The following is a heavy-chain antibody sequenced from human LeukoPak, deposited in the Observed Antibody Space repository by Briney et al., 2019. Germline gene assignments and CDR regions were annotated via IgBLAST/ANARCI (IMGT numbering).Heavy chain of an antibody. Sequence: GGSLRLSCAASGFTVSSYSMTWVRQAPGKGLEWVSSISSSSSYIYYADSVKGRFTISRDNAKNSLYLQMNSLRAEDTAVYYCARDKYYYDSSGYLSVYFDYWGQGTLVTVSS. J-gene: IGHJ4*02. D-gene: IGHD3-22*01. CDR2: ISSSSSYI. CDR3: ARDKYYYDSSGYLSVYFDY. CDR1: GFTVSSYS. V-gene: IGHV3-21*01.